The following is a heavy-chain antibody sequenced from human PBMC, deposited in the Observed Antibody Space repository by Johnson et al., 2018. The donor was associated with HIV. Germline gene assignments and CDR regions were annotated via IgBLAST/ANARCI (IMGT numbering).Heavy chain of an antibody. D-gene: IGHD4-23*01. Sequence: QVYLVESGGGVVQPGRSLRLSCAASGFTFSSYAMHWVRQAPGKGLEWVAVISYDGSNKYYADSVKGRFTISRDNSKNTLYLQMNSLRAEDTAVYYCAREGGVGDDYGGKSAFDIWGQGTMVTVSS. CDR3: AREGGVGDDYGGKSAFDI. CDR2: ISYDGSNK. CDR1: GFTFSSYA. J-gene: IGHJ3*02. V-gene: IGHV3-30-3*01.